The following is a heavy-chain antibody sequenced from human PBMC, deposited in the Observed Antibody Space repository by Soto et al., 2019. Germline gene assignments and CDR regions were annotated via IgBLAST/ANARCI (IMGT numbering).Heavy chain of an antibody. CDR2: MNPNSGNT. V-gene: IGHV1-8*01. CDR1: GYTFTSYD. J-gene: IGHJ3*02. D-gene: IGHD6-19*01. CDR3: ARDIRGYSSGWYLGAFDI. Sequence: ASVKVSCKASGYTFTSYDINWVRQATGQGLEWMGWMNPNSGNTGYAQKFQGRVTMTRNTSISTAYMELSSLRSEDTAVYYCARDIRGYSSGWYLGAFDIWGQGTMVTVS.